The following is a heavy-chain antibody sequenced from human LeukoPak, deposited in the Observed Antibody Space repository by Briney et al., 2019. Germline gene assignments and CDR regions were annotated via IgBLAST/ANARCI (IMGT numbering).Heavy chain of an antibody. J-gene: IGHJ4*02. V-gene: IGHV3-30*07. CDR1: GFSFSSYA. CDR3: AKNNWNDMPFVDD. CDR2: ISNDGGSE. Sequence: GMSLRLSCAASGFSFSSYAMHWVRQPPGKGPEWVAIISNDGGSEYYADSVKGRFTISRDSSKNTLYLQMNSLRAEDTAVYYCAKNNWNDMPFVDDWGQGTLVTVSS. D-gene: IGHD1-20*01.